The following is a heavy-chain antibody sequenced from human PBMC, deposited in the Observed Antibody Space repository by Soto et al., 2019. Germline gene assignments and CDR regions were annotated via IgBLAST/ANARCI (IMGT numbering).Heavy chain of an antibody. CDR1: GYTFTSFH. J-gene: IGHJ5*02. CDR3: ARDNCAGGSCYSSP. Sequence: QLQLVQSGAEVRKPGASVKISCTASGYTFTSFHIHWVRQAPGQGLEWMGIINPSGGSRTYAQNFQGRVTMTRDTSTSTVYMELSSLRSEDTAMYYCARDNCAGGSCYSSPWGQGTLVTVSS. D-gene: IGHD2-15*01. CDR2: INPSGGSR. V-gene: IGHV1-46*01.